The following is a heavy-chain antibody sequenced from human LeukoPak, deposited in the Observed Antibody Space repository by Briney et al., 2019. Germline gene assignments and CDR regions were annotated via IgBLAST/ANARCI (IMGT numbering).Heavy chain of an antibody. D-gene: IGHD3-10*02. V-gene: IGHV3-48*03. CDR2: ISSSGSTI. CDR1: GLTFSSYE. CDR3: AELGITMIGGV. Sequence: GGSLRLSCAASGLTFSSYEMNWVRQAPGKGLEWVSYISSSGSTIYYADSVKGRFTISRDNAENSLYLQMNSLRAEDTAVYYCAELGITMIGGVWGKGTTVTISS. J-gene: IGHJ6*04.